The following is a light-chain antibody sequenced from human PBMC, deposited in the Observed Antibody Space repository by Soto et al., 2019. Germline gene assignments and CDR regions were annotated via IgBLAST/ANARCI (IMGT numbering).Light chain of an antibody. Sequence: IQMTQSPSALSSFVGDRVTITSRASRDISDDMGWYQHKPGSPPKLLISAASRLQSGVPSRFSGSGSGEDFTLTISSLQPEDFATYYCQQSYSTPLTFGPGTKVDIK. J-gene: IGKJ3*01. CDR3: QQSYSTPLT. CDR2: AAS. CDR1: RDISDD. V-gene: IGKV1-39*01.